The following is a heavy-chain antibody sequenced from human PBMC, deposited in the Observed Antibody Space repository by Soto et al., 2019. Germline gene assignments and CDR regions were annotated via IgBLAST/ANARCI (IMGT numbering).Heavy chain of an antibody. J-gene: IGHJ4*02. Sequence: QVQLVQSGAEVKKPGASVKVSCKASGYTFTSYGISWVRQAPGQELECMGWISAYNGNTNYAQKIQGRGTMNKATSTSTGYMELRSRRSDDTAVDYGARVWCESPPDYWGQGVLVIVSS. CDR2: ISAYNGNT. V-gene: IGHV1-18*01. D-gene: IGHD2-21*01. CDR1: GYTFTSYG. CDR3: ARVWCESPPDY.